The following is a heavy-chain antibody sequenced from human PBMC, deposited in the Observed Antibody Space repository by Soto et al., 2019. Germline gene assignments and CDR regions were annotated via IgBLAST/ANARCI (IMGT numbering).Heavy chain of an antibody. Sequence: PGGSLRLSCAASGFTFSSYGMYWVRQAPGKGLEWVAVISYDGSKKYYADSVKGRFTISRDNSKNTLFLQMNSLRAEDTALYYCAKDGSDYSINNWFDPWGQGTLVTAPQ. D-gene: IGHD3-10*01. V-gene: IGHV3-30*18. CDR3: AKDGSDYSINNWFDP. CDR1: GFTFSSYG. CDR2: ISYDGSKK. J-gene: IGHJ5*02.